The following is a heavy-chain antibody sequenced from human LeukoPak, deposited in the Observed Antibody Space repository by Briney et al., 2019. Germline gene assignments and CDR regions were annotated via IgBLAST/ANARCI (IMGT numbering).Heavy chain of an antibody. CDR2: IYPGVSDT. J-gene: IGHJ6*02. CDR3: ARHSANCGGDCYDYYGMDV. Sequence: GGSLEISCQGSGSRFISYWIGWVRQLHGKGLEWMGIIYPGVSDTRYSPSFQGQVTISADKSISTTYLQWSSLKASDTAMYYCARHSANCGGDCYDYYGMDVWGQGTTVTVSS. CDR1: GSRFISYW. D-gene: IGHD2-21*02. V-gene: IGHV5-51*01.